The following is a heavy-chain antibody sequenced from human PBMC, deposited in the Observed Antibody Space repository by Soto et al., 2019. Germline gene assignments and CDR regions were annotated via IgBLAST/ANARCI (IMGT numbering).Heavy chain of an antibody. CDR1: GFSFSKYG. CDR3: AKDRVIQLLPIWPDP. CDR2: VSSDGSNK. Sequence: QVHLVESGGGVLQPGTSLRLSCAASGFSFSKYGMHWVRQAPGTGLEWVAFVSSDGSNKYYADSVKGRFTISRDNSKSMMYLQVDSLRVDDTAVYYCAKDRVIQLLPIWPDPWGQGTLVTVSS. V-gene: IGHV3-30*18. D-gene: IGHD2-2*01. J-gene: IGHJ5*02.